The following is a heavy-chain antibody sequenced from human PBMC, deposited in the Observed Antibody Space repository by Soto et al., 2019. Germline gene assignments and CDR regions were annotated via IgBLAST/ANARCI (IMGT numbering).Heavy chain of an antibody. D-gene: IGHD3-3*01. CDR2: FIPVYRTL. CDR1: GGSFGKSV. V-gene: IGHV1-69*13. Sequence: SVKVSCKASGGSFGKSVINWVRQTPGQGLEWLGGFIPVYRTLNYAQKFQGRVTITADESTGTAYMTLSSLASDDTAVYYCATGVIWIGYFTVDSWGQGTRVTVSS. CDR3: ATGVIWIGYFTVDS. J-gene: IGHJ4*02.